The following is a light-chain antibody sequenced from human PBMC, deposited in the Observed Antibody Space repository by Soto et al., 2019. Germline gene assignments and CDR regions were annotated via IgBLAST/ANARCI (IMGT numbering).Light chain of an antibody. Sequence: DIQMTQSPSTLSTSVGDRVTITCRASQSVRNWLAWFQQKPGKAPKLLIYKASRLESGVPSRFSGSGSGTEFTLTITSLQPDDVASYYCQQYNTYPLTFGQGTKLEIK. J-gene: IGKJ2*01. CDR1: QSVRNW. V-gene: IGKV1-5*03. CDR2: KAS. CDR3: QQYNTYPLT.